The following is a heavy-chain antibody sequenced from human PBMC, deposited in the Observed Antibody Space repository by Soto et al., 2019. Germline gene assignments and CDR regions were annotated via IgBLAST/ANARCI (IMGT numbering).Heavy chain of an antibody. D-gene: IGHD5-12*01. CDR1: GGSISSGGYY. CDR2: IYYSGST. Sequence: LSLTCTVSGGSISSGGYYWSWIRQHPGKGLEWIGYIYYSGSTYYNPSLKSRVTISVDTSKNQFSLKLSSVTAADTAVYYCARGVGGYDYPTFDYWGQGTLVTVSS. J-gene: IGHJ4*02. V-gene: IGHV4-31*03. CDR3: ARGVGGYDYPTFDY.